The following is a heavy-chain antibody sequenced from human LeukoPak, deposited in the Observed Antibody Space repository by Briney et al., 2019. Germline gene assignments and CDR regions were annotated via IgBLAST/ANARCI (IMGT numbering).Heavy chain of an antibody. D-gene: IGHD3-10*01. CDR3: ATSSMVRGGDEY. V-gene: IGHV3-7*01. Sequence: GGSLRLSCVASGFTFSSYWMSWVRQAPGKVLEWVANIKQDGSEKYYVDSVKGRFTISRDNAKNSLYLQMSSLRAEDTALYYCATSSMVRGGDEYWGQGTLVTVSS. J-gene: IGHJ4*02. CDR2: IKQDGSEK. CDR1: GFTFSSYW.